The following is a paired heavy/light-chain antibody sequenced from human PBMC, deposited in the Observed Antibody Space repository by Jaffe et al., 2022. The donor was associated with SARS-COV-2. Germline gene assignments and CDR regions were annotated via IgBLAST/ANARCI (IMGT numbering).Light chain of an antibody. CDR2: EDN. J-gene: IGLJ3*02. Sequence: NTMLTQPHSVSESPGKTVTISCTGSSGSIASNYVQWYQQRPGSAPTTVIYEDNQRPSGVPDRFSGSIDSSSNSASLTISGLRTEDEADYYCQSYDNSNWVFGGGTKLTVL. CDR3: QSYDNSNWV. CDR1: SGSIASNY. V-gene: IGLV6-57*02.
Heavy chain of an antibody. V-gene: IGHV3-30*03. CDR2: MSYDGSNK. Sequence: QVQLVESGGGVVQPGRSLRLSCAASGFTFSNYGMHWVRQAPGKGLEWVTIMSYDGSNKYYADSVKGRFTISRDNSKNTLYLQMNSLRAEDTAVYFCARDGGYCSGGACYPFYWGQGTLVTVSS. CDR1: GFTFSNYG. D-gene: IGHD2-15*01. CDR3: ARDGGYCSGGACYPFY. J-gene: IGHJ4*02.